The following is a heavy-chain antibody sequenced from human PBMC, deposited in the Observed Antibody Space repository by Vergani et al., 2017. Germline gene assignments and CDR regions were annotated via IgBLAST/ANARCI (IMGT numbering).Heavy chain of an antibody. D-gene: IGHD2-2*01. Sequence: QLQLQESGPGLVKPSETLSLTCTVSGGSISSSSYYWGWIRQPPGKGLEWIGSIYYSGSTYYNPSLKSRVTISVDTSKNQFSLKLSSVTAADTAVYYCARGGGEYCSSTSCSVAFDIWGQGTMVTVSS. CDR3: ARGGGEYCSSTSCSVAFDI. CDR1: GGSISSSSYY. CDR2: IYYSGST. V-gene: IGHV4-39*07. J-gene: IGHJ3*02.